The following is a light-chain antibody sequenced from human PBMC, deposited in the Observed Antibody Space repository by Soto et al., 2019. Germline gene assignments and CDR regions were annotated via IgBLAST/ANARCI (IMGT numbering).Light chain of an antibody. J-gene: IGKJ3*01. CDR2: GAS. Sequence: EIVMTQSPASLSVSPGERATLSCRASQSVSSNLAWYQYKPGQAPRLLIYGASTRATGIPARFSGSGSGTEFTLTISSLQSEDFAAYYCQQYNNWPLFGPGTKVDIK. CDR1: QSVSSN. CDR3: QQYNNWPL. V-gene: IGKV3-15*01.